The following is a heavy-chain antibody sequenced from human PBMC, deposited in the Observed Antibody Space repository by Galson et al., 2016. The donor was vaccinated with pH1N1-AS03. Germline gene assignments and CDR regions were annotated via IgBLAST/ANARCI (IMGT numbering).Heavy chain of an antibody. V-gene: IGHV7-4-1*02. CDR1: GYTFTNFG. CDR2: INTNTGDT. CDR3: AREGIVAQFMEWYLFY. D-gene: IGHD3-3*01. Sequence: SVKVSCKASGYTFTNFGVIWVRQAPGQGPEWMGWINTNTGDTKLAQGFAGRFVFSLDASVSTAYLQITSLKAEDTAIYYCAREGIVAQFMEWYLFYWGQGTQLTVSS. J-gene: IGHJ4*02.